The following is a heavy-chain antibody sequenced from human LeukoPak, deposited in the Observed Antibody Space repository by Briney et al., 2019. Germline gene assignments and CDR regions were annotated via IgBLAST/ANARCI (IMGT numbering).Heavy chain of an antibody. CDR3: AKRRVIVVVPAAPFDY. Sequence: GGSLRLSCAASGFTFSSYAMSWVRQAPGKGLEWVSAISGSGGSTYYADSVKGRFTISRDNSKNTLYLQMNSLRAEDTAVYYCAKRRVIVVVPAAPFDYWGQGTLVTVSS. D-gene: IGHD2-2*01. CDR2: ISGSGGST. CDR1: GFTFSSYA. V-gene: IGHV3-23*01. J-gene: IGHJ4*02.